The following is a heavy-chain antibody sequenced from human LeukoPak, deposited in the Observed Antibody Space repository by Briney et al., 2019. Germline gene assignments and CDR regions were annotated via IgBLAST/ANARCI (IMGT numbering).Heavy chain of an antibody. J-gene: IGHJ4*02. CDR3: ARDWSGCYNAYFDY. V-gene: IGHV3-48*01. Sequence: PGGSLRLSCAASGFTFSSYSMNWVRQAPGKGLEWVSYISSSSSTIYYADSAKGRFTISRDNAKNSLYLQMNSLRAEDTAVYYCARDWSGCYNAYFDYWGQGTLVTVSS. CDR1: GFTFSSYS. CDR2: ISSSSSTI. D-gene: IGHD3-3*01.